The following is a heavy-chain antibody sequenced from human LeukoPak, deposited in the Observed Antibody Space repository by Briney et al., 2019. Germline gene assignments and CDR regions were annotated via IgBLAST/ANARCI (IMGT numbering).Heavy chain of an antibody. J-gene: IGHJ6*03. CDR2: INPDSGYT. CDR3: ATDPRTTVFGTFRYYYMDV. D-gene: IGHD3-3*01. Sequence: SVKVSCKTSGYTFTDYYIHWVRQAPGQGLEWMGWINPDSGYTNYAQKFQGRVTMTRDTSINTAYMELSRLTSDDTAVYYCATDPRTTVFGTFRYYYMDVWGEGTTVAVSS. V-gene: IGHV1-2*02. CDR1: GYTFTDYY.